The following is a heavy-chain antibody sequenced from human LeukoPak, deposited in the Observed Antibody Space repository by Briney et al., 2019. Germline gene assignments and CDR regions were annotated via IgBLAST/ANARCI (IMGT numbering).Heavy chain of an antibody. CDR3: ARGPKLSPGIAAAGTLLSGHFDY. Sequence: ASETLSLTCIVSSGSISSDQSYWGWIRQPPGKGLEWLGTIYYSGSTYINPSLKSRVTISVDTSKNQFSLKLSSVTAEDTAVYYCARGPKLSPGIAAAGTLLSGHFDYWGQGTLVTVSS. CDR1: SGSISSDQSY. V-gene: IGHV4-39*07. D-gene: IGHD6-13*01. J-gene: IGHJ4*02. CDR2: IYYSGST.